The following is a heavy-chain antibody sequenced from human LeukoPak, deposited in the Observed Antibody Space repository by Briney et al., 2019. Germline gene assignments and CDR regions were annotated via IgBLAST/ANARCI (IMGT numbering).Heavy chain of an antibody. CDR3: ARCVSSGWYDN. D-gene: IGHD6-19*01. Sequence: PSETLSLTCTVSDGSITSSSHYWGWIRQPPGKGLEWIGNIHYSGSTYYNPSLKSRVTISVDTSKNQFSLKLSSVTAADTAVYYCARCVSSGWYDNWGQGTLVTVSS. CDR1: DGSITSSSHY. V-gene: IGHV4-39*01. J-gene: IGHJ5*02. CDR2: IHYSGST.